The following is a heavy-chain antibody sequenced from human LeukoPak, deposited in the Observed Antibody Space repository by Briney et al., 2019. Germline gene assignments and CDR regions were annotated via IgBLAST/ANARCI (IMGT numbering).Heavy chain of an antibody. V-gene: IGHV3-23*01. Sequence: GGSLRLSCAASGFTFSSYAMSWVRRAPGKGLEWVSAISGSGGSTYYADSVKGRFTISRDNSKNTLFLQMNSLRAEDTAVFYCAKKGGWPFDYWGQGTLVTVSS. D-gene: IGHD6-19*01. CDR3: AKKGGWPFDY. J-gene: IGHJ4*02. CDR2: ISGSGGST. CDR1: GFTFSSYA.